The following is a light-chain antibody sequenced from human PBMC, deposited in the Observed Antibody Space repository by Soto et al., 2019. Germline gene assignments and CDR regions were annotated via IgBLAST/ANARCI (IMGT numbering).Light chain of an antibody. CDR2: KAS. Sequence: DIQMTQSPSTLSASIGDRATITCRASQSISSWLAWYQQNPGKAPKLLIYKASSLESGVPSRFSGSGSGTEFTLTISSLQPDEFATYYCQNYNSYSEAVGQGTKVDI. CDR3: QNYNSYSEA. V-gene: IGKV1-5*03. J-gene: IGKJ1*01. CDR1: QSISSW.